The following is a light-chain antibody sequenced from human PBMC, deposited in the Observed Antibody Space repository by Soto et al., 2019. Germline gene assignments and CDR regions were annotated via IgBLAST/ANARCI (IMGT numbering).Light chain of an antibody. CDR2: KVS. Sequence: DIVLTQTPLSSPVTLGQPASISCRSSQSLVHSDGNTYLSWFHQRPGQPPRLLIDKVSNRFSGVPDGFSGSGAGTEFTLKISRVEAEDVGIYFCMQATQYRPYTFGQGTKLEIK. J-gene: IGKJ2*01. V-gene: IGKV2-24*01. CDR3: MQATQYRPYT. CDR1: QSLVHSDGNTY.